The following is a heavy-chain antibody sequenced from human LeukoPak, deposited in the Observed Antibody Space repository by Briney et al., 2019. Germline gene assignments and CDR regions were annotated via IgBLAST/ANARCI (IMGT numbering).Heavy chain of an antibody. CDR1: GGSISSYY. V-gene: IGHV4-59*01. D-gene: IGHD5-24*01. J-gene: IGHJ3*02. Sequence: PSETLSLTCTVSGGSISSYYWSWIRQPPGKGLEWIGYIYYSGSTNYNPSLKSRVTISVDTSKNQFSLKLSSVTAADTAVYYCARDGYNQGHDAFDIWGQGTMVTASS. CDR2: IYYSGST. CDR3: ARDGYNQGHDAFDI.